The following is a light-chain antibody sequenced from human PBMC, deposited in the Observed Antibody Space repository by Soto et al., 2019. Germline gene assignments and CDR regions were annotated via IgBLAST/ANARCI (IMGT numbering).Light chain of an antibody. CDR2: AAS. CDR1: QGISSY. J-gene: IGKJ4*01. Sequence: IQLTQSPSSLSASVGDRVTITCRASQGISSYLAWYQQKPGKAPKLLIYAASTLQSGVPSRFSGSGSGTDFTLTTSSLQPEDFATYYCQQLNSYRTFGGGTKVDIK. CDR3: QQLNSYRT. V-gene: IGKV1-9*01.